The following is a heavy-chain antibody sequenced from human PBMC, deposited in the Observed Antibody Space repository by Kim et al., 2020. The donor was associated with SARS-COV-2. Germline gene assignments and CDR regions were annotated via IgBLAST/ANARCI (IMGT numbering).Heavy chain of an antibody. D-gene: IGHD1-26*01. CDR3: ARARVATWFFDY. Sequence: SETLSLTCTVSGGSISSYYWSWIRQPPGKGLEWIGYIYYSGSTNYNPSLKSRVTISVDTSKNQFSLKLSSVTAADTAVYYCARARVATWFFDYWGQGTLVTVSS. J-gene: IGHJ4*02. V-gene: IGHV4-59*01. CDR2: IYYSGST. CDR1: GGSISSYY.